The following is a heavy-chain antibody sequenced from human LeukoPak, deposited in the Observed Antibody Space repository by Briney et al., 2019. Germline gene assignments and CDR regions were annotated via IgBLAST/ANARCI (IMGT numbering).Heavy chain of an antibody. Sequence: GESLKISCKGSGYSFTSYCIGWVRQMPRKGLEWMGIIYPVDSDTRYSPSFQGQVTISADKSISTAYLQWSSLKASDTAMYYCARLGSGLLWFGEPPTCFDYRGQGTLVTVSS. V-gene: IGHV5-51*01. CDR2: IYPVDSDT. CDR3: ARLGSGLLWFGEPPTCFDY. D-gene: IGHD3-10*01. CDR1: GYSFTSYC. J-gene: IGHJ4*02.